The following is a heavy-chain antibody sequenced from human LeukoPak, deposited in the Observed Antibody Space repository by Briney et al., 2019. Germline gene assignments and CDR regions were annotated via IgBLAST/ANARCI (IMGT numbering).Heavy chain of an antibody. J-gene: IGHJ3*02. V-gene: IGHV1-46*01. D-gene: IGHD3-22*01. Sequence: ASVKVSCKASGYTFTSYYMHWVRQAPGQGLEWMGIINPSGGSTSYAQKFQGRVTMTRDMSTSTVYMELSSLRSEDTAVYYCARISGFDAFDIWGQGTMVTVSS. CDR3: ARISGFDAFDI. CDR2: INPSGGST. CDR1: GYTFTSYY.